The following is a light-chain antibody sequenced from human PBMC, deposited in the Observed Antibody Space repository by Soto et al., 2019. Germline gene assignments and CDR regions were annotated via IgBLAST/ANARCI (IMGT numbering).Light chain of an antibody. J-gene: IGKJ4*01. Sequence: EFVLTQSPGTLSLSPGERATLSCRASQSLANSFIAWYQQKPGQAPRLLIYDTSSRASGIPDRFSGSGSGTEFTLTISSLQSEDFAVYYCQQYNNWPLTFGGGTKVDIK. CDR2: DTS. CDR3: QQYNNWPLT. V-gene: IGKV3D-15*01. CDR1: QSLANSF.